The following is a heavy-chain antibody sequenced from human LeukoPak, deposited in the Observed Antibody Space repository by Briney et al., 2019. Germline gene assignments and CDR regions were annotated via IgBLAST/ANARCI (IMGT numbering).Heavy chain of an antibody. V-gene: IGHV3-20*04. CDR2: INWNGGST. D-gene: IGHD1-26*01. J-gene: IGHJ6*03. CDR1: GFTFDDYG. Sequence: PGGSLRLSCAASGFTFDDYGMSWVRQAPGKGLEWVSGINWNGGSTGYADSVKGRFTISRDNAKNSLYLQMNSLRAEDTALYYCARVVGATGAYYYYMDVWGKGTTATVSS. CDR3: ARVVGATGAYYYYMDV.